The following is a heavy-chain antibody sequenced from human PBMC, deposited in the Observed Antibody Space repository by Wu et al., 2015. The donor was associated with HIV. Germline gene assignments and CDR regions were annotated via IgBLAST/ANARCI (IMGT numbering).Heavy chain of an antibody. V-gene: IGHV1-24*01. D-gene: IGHD2-21*02. J-gene: IGHJ5*02. Sequence: QVQLVQSGAEVKKPGASVKVSCKVSGYTLTELSMHWVRQAPGKGLEWMGGFDPEDGETIYAQKFQGRVTMTEDTSTDTAYMELSSLRSEDTAVYYCATFPFVTQLFLDQNWFDPWGQGTLVTVSS. CDR2: FDPEDGET. CDR3: ATFPFVTQLFLDQNWFDP. CDR1: GYTLTELS.